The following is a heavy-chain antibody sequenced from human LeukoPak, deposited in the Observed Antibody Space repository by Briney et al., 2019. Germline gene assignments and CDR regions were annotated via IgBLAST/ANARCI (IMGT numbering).Heavy chain of an antibody. CDR2: IRYDGSNK. J-gene: IGHJ4*02. D-gene: IGHD3-10*01. V-gene: IGHV3-30*02. CDR1: GFTFSSYG. Sequence: GGSLRLSCAASGFTFSSYGMHWVRQAPGKGLEWVAFIRYDGSNKYYADSVKGRFTISRDNAKNSLYLQMSSLRDEDTAVYYCARDFPASASYDSWGQGTLVTVSS. CDR3: ARDFPASASYDS.